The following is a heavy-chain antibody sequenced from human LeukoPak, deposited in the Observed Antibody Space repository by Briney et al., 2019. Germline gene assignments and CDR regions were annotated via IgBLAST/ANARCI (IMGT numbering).Heavy chain of an antibody. V-gene: IGHV3-30*02. D-gene: IGHD3-22*01. CDR3: ARDEVIVVAHSGAFDI. J-gene: IGHJ3*02. CDR1: GFTFSSYG. Sequence: PGGSLRLSCAASGFTFSSYGMHWVRQAPGKGLEWVAFIRYDGSNKYYADSVKGRFTISRDNSRNTLYLQMNSLRAKDTAVYYCARDEVIVVAHSGAFDIWGQGTMVTVSS. CDR2: IRYDGSNK.